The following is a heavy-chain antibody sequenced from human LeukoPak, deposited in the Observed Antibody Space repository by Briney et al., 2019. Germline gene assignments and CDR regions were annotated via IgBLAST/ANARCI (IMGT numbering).Heavy chain of an antibody. Sequence: GGSLRLSCAASGFTFSSYAMNWVRQAPGKGLEWVSAISGSGGSTYYADSVKGRFTISRDSSKNTLYLQMNSLRAEDTAVYYCATPNYYDSSGLYYYYYGMDVWAQGPTVTVSS. CDR2: ISGSGGST. CDR1: GFTFSSYA. V-gene: IGHV3-23*01. J-gene: IGHJ6*02. CDR3: ATPNYYDSSGLYYYYYGMDV. D-gene: IGHD3-22*01.